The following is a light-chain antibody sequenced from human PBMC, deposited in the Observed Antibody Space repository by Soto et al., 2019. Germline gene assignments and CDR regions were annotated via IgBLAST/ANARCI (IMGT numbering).Light chain of an antibody. Sequence: DIQMTQSPSTLSASVGDRVTITCRASQSISTWLAWYQQIPRKAPKLLIYRSSNLESGVPSRFSGSGSGTEFTLNINNLQPDDFATYHCQQYYTYPYTFGQGTKLEIK. CDR2: RSS. J-gene: IGKJ2*01. V-gene: IGKV1-5*03. CDR3: QQYYTYPYT. CDR1: QSISTW.